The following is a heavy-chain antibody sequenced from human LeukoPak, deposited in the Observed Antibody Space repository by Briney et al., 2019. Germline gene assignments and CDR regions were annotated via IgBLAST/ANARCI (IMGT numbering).Heavy chain of an antibody. D-gene: IGHD1-1*01. V-gene: IGHV3-7*01. CDR1: GLRFSSYW. CDR2: IKEDGSGE. CDR3: AIITRRLERPIG. J-gene: IGHJ4*02. Sequence: GGSLRLSCAASGLRFSSYWMDWVRQAPGKGLEWVAHIKEDGSGEYYVDSVKGRFTISIDNAKKSMYLQMNSLRAEDTAVFYCAIITRRLERPIGWGQGTLVTVSS.